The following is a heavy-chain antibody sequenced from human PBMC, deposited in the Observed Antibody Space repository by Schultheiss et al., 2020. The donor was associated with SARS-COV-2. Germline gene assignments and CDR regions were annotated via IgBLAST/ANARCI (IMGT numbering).Heavy chain of an antibody. D-gene: IGHD6-13*01. CDR2: IYYSGST. CDR1: GGSISSSSYY. V-gene: IGHV4-39*01. CDR3: ARSIAAEDYYYYGMDV. Sequence: GSLRLSCTVSGGSISSSSYYWGWIRQPPGKGLEWIGSIYYSGSTYYNPSLKSRVTISVDTSKNQFSLKLSSVTAADTAVYYCARSIAAEDYYYYGMDVWGQGTTVTVSS. J-gene: IGHJ6*02.